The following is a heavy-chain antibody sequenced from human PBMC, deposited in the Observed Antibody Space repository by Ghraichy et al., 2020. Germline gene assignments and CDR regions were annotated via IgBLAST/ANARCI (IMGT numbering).Heavy chain of an antibody. V-gene: IGHV1-24*01. CDR1: GYTLTELS. Sequence: ASVKVSCKVSGYTLTELSMHWVRQAPGKGLEWMGGFDPEDGETIYAQKFQGRVTMTEDTSTDTAYMELSSLRSEDTAVYYCATLRGESPLSYYYGMDVWGQGTTVTVSS. J-gene: IGHJ6*02. D-gene: IGHD3-10*01. CDR3: ATLRGESPLSYYYGMDV. CDR2: FDPEDGET.